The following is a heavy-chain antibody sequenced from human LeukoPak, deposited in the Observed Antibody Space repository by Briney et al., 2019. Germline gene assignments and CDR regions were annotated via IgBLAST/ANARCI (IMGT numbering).Heavy chain of an antibody. J-gene: IGHJ6*02. CDR1: GGSISSGDYY. CDR3: ARRDAGTTAAGPYGMDV. CDR2: IYYSGST. D-gene: IGHD6-13*01. V-gene: IGHV4-30-4*01. Sequence: SQTLSLTCTVSGGSISSGDYYWSWIRQPPGKGLEWIGYIYYSGSTYHNPSLKSRVTISVDTSKNQFSLKLSSVTAADTAVYYCARRDAGTTAAGPYGMDVWGQGTTVTVSS.